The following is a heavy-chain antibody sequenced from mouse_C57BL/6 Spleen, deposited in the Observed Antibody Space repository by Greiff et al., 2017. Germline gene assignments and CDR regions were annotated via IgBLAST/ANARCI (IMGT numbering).Heavy chain of an antibody. V-gene: IGHV1-82*01. J-gene: IGHJ4*01. CDR2: IYPGDGDT. CDR3: ARGLFMAMDY. CDR1: GYAFSSSW. D-gene: IGHD3-3*01. Sequence: QVQLQQSGPELVKPGASVKISCKASGYAFSSSWMNWVQQRPGKGLEWIGRIYPGDGDTNYNGKFKGKATLTADKSSSTAYMQLSSLTSADSAVYFCARGLFMAMDYWGQGTSVTVSS.